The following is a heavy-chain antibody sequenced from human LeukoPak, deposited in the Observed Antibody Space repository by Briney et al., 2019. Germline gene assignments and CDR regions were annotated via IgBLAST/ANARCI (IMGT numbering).Heavy chain of an antibody. CDR2: IRYDGSNK. CDR1: GFTFSSYG. CDR3: AKDQWFGKLYPWYFDY. D-gene: IGHD3-10*01. J-gene: IGHJ4*02. V-gene: IGHV3-30*02. Sequence: PGGSLRLSCAASGFTFSSYGMHWVRQAPGKGLEWVAFIRYDGSNKYYADSVKGRLTISRDNSKSTLYLQMNSLRAEDTAVYYCAKDQWFGKLYPWYFDYWGQGTLVTVSS.